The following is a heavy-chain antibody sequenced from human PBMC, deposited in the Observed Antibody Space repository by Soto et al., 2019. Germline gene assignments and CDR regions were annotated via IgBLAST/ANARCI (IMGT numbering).Heavy chain of an antibody. D-gene: IGHD3-9*01. Sequence: QVQLVESGGGLVKPGGSLRLSCAASGFTFSDYYMSWIRQAPGKGLEWVSYISSSSSYTNYADSVKGRFTISRDNAKNSRYLQMNSLRAEDTAVYYCARVGNYDTKPGAFDIWGQGTMVTVSS. CDR2: ISSSSSYT. V-gene: IGHV3-11*06. CDR3: ARVGNYDTKPGAFDI. J-gene: IGHJ3*02. CDR1: GFTFSDYY.